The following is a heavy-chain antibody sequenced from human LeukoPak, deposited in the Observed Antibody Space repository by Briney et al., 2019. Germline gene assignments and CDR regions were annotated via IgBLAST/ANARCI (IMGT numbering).Heavy chain of an antibody. CDR2: MNPNSGNT. V-gene: IGHV1-8*01. D-gene: IGHD3-10*01. CDR1: VYTFTSYD. Sequence: GASVKVSCKASVYTFTSYDINWVGQATGQGLEGMGWMNPNSGNTGSAQKFQGRVTMTRNTSKSKAYMELSSLRSEDTAVYYCARGSMVRGVIIGFDPWGQGTLVTVSS. CDR3: ARGSMVRGVIIGFDP. J-gene: IGHJ5*02.